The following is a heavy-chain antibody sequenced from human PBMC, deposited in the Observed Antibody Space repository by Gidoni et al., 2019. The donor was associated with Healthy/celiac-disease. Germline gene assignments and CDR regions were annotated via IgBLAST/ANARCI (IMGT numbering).Heavy chain of an antibody. CDR2: INPNSGGT. CDR3: AREVGDPASPFDY. D-gene: IGHD3-16*01. V-gene: IGHV1-2*02. J-gene: IGHJ4*02. Sequence: QVQLVQSGAEVKKPGASVKVSCKASGYTFTGYYMHWVRQAPGQGLEWMGWINPNSGGTNYAQKCQGRVTMTRDTSISTAYMELSRLRSDDTAVYYCAREVGDPASPFDYWGQGTLVTVSS. CDR1: GYTFTGYY.